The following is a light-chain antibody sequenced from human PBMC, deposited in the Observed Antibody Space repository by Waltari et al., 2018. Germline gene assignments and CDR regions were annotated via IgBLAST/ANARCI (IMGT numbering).Light chain of an antibody. V-gene: IGKV1-NL1*01. CDR1: QGITNS. J-gene: IGKJ1*01. Sequence: DIQMTQSPSSLSASVGDRVTITCRASQGITNSLAWYQQKPGKAPKLLLSAASRLEGGVPSRFSGSGSGTHYTLTISSLQPEDFATYYCQQYYSTLWTFGQGTKVEIK. CDR3: QQYYSTLWT. CDR2: AAS.